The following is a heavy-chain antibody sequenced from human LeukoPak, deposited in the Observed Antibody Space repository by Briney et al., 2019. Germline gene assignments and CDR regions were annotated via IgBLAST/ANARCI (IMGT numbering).Heavy chain of an antibody. J-gene: IGHJ4*02. CDR2: ISISSTTI. D-gene: IGHD6-19*01. CDR1: GFTFTSYS. CDR3: ARGSGWDIDY. Sequence: GGSLRLSCAASGFTFTSYSMNWVRQAPGKGLEWVSYISISSTTIYYGDSVKGRFTVSRDNARNSVYLQMNSLRDEDTAVYYCARGSGWDIDYWGQGTLVTVSS. V-gene: IGHV3-48*02.